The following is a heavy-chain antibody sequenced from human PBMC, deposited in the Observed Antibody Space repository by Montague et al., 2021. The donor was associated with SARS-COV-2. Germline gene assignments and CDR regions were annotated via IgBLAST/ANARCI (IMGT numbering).Heavy chain of an antibody. Sequence: CAISGDSVSTNSGTWNWVRLSPSRGLEWLGRTYYRSEWYSGYSVSVKSRISINPDTSKSQFSLQLNSVTPEDTAVYYCARAERGSCGDGNCYQYFFNYWGQGTLVTVSS. CDR3: ARAERGSCGDGNCYQYFFNY. J-gene: IGHJ4*02. D-gene: IGHD2-15*01. CDR2: TYYRSEWYS. CDR1: GDSVSTNSGT. V-gene: IGHV6-1*01.